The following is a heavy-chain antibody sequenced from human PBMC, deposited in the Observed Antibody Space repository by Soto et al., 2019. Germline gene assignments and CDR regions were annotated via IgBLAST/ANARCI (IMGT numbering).Heavy chain of an antibody. CDR1: GFTFDDYA. CDR2: ISWNSAYI. J-gene: IGHJ3*02. V-gene: IGHV3-9*01. D-gene: IGHD4-17*01. Sequence: EVQLVESGGGLVQPGRSLRLSCAASGFTFDDYAMHWVRQAPGKGLEWVSGISWNSAYIGYAGSVKGRFTISRDNAKTSLYLQMNSLRAEDTALYYCAKDTVTRPTADAFDIWGQGTMVTVSS. CDR3: AKDTVTRPTADAFDI.